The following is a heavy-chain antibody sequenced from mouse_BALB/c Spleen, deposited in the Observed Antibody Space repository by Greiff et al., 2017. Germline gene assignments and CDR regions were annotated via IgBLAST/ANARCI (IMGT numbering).Heavy chain of an antibody. CDR2: ISYSGST. D-gene: IGHD3-3*01. Sequence: EVKLVESGPSLVKPSQTLSLTCSVTGDSITSGYWNWIRKFPGNKLEYMGYISYSGSTYYNPSLKSRISITRDTSKNQYYLQLNSVTTEDTATYYCARLGRGGAYAMDYWGQGTSVTVSS. J-gene: IGHJ4*01. CDR1: GDSITSGY. V-gene: IGHV3-8*02. CDR3: ARLGRGGAYAMDY.